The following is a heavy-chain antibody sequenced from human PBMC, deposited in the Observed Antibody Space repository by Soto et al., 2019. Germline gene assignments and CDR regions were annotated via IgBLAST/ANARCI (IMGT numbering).Heavy chain of an antibody. CDR3: ASSTGLIVATNPADGMDV. V-gene: IGHV1-46*01. Sequence: ASVKVSCKASGYTFTSYYMHWVRQAPGQGLEWMGIINPSGGSTSYAQKFQGRVTMTRDTSTSTVYMELSSLRSEDTAVYYCASSTGLIVATNPADGMDVWGQGTTVTVSS. CDR1: GYTFTSYY. J-gene: IGHJ6*02. D-gene: IGHD5-12*01. CDR2: INPSGGST.